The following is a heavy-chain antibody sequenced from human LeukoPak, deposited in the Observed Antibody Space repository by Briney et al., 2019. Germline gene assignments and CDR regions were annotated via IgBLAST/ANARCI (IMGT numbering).Heavy chain of an antibody. CDR1: GFTFSSYA. CDR3: AKDLIAYSYGYAGRSNFDY. CDR2: ISDSGDRT. D-gene: IGHD5-18*01. J-gene: IGHJ4*02. Sequence: GGSLRLSSAASGFTFSSYAMSWVRQAPGKGLEWVSGISDSGDRTQYADSVKGRFTISRDNSKNTLHLQMNSLRAEDTAIYYCAKDLIAYSYGYAGRSNFDYWGQGTLVTVSS. V-gene: IGHV3-23*01.